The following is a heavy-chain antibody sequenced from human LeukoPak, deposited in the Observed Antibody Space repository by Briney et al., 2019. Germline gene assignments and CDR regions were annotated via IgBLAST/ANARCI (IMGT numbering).Heavy chain of an antibody. D-gene: IGHD4-17*01. CDR2: IRSKANNYAT. V-gene: IGHV3-73*01. J-gene: IGHJ4*02. Sequence: GGSLKLSCAASGSTFSDSGMHWVRQASGKGLEWVGRIRSKANNYATTYTESVKGRFTISRDDSKKMAYLQMNSLRTEDTAVYYCAKDIYYGDQLGAYYWGQGTLVTVSS. CDR1: GSTFSDSG. CDR3: AKDIYYGDQLGAYY.